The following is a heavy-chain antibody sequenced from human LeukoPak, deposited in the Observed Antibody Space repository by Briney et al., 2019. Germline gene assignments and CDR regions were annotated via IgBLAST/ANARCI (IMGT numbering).Heavy chain of an antibody. CDR3: AKAGMTRFDY. V-gene: IGHV3-21*04. CDR2: ISSSSSYI. Sequence: GGSLRLSCAASGFTFSSYSMNWVRQAPGKGLEWVSSISSSSSYIYYADSVKGRFTISRDNAKNSLYLQMNSLRVEDTAVYYCAKAGMTRFDYWGQGIMVTVSS. J-gene: IGHJ4*02. D-gene: IGHD1-20*01. CDR1: GFTFSSYS.